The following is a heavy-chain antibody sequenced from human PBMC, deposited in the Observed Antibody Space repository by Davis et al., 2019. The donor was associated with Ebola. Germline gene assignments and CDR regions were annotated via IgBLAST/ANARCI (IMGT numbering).Heavy chain of an antibody. CDR3: ARGNYGDYIVLYYYNMDV. Sequence: MPSETLSLTCTVSGGSINNYFWSWIRQPPGKGLGWIGNIHYLGNTNYNPSLKSRVTMSVDTSKNQFSLKLSSVTAADTAVYYCARGNYGDYIVLYYYNMDVWGQGTTVTVSS. D-gene: IGHD4-17*01. V-gene: IGHV4-59*01. J-gene: IGHJ6*02. CDR1: GGSINNYF. CDR2: IHYLGNT.